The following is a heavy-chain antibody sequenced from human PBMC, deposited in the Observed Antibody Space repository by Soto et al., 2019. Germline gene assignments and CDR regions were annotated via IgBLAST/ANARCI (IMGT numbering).Heavy chain of an antibody. J-gene: IGHJ4*02. V-gene: IGHV1-69*06. CDR2: IIPIFGTA. D-gene: IGHD3-22*01. CDR1: GGTFSSYA. CDR3: AREFSYNYYDSSGYHTYCFDY. Sequence: SVKVSCKASGGTFSSYAISWVRQAPGQGLEWMGGIIPIFGTANYAQKFQGRVTITADKSTSTAYMELSSLRSEDTAVYYCAREFSYNYYDSSGYHTYCFDYWGQGTLVTVSS.